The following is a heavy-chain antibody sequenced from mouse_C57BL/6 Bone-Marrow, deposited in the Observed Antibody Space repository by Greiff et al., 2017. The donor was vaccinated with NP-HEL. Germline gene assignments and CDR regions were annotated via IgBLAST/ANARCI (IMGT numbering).Heavy chain of an antibody. V-gene: IGHV1-64*01. CDR3: ARKNYYYDGFAY. CDR2: IHPNSGST. J-gene: IGHJ3*01. CDR1: GYTFTSYW. D-gene: IGHD2-4*01. Sequence: QVQLQQPGAELVKPGASVKLSCKASGYTFTSYWMHWVKQRPGQGLEWIGMIHPNSGSTNYNEKFKSKATLTVDKSSSTAYMQLSSLTSEDSAVYYCARKNYYYDGFAYWGQGTLVTVSA.